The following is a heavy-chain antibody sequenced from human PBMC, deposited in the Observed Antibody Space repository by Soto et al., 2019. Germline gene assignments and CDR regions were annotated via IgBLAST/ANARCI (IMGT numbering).Heavy chain of an antibody. CDR1: GYSFTSYW. V-gene: IGHV5-51*01. CDR2: IYPGDSDT. D-gene: IGHD1-26*01. Sequence: GESLKISCKGSGYSFTSYWIGWVRQMPGKGLEWMGIIYPGDSDTRYSPSFQGQVTISADKSISTAYLQWSSLKASDTAMYYCARLPYSRGGRTEDYYYYGMDVWRQGTTVPAS. J-gene: IGHJ6*02. CDR3: ARLPYSRGGRTEDYYYYGMDV.